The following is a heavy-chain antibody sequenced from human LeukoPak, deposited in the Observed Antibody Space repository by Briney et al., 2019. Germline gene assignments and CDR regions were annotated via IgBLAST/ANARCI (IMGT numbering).Heavy chain of an antibody. J-gene: IGHJ5*01. Sequence: ASVKVSCKASGYTFTGYYLHWVRQAPAQGLEWMGWINLNSGGTNYAQKFQGRVTMTRATSISTAYMELSRLRSDDTAVYYCARDGVGIVVVPAEDWFDSWGQGTLVTVSS. V-gene: IGHV1-2*02. CDR2: INLNSGGT. CDR1: GYTFTGYY. D-gene: IGHD2-2*01. CDR3: ARDGVGIVVVPAEDWFDS.